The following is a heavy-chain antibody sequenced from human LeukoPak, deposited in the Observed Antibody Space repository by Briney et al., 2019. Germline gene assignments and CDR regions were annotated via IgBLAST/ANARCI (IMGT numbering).Heavy chain of an antibody. CDR1: GGTFSSYA. CDR2: IIPIFGIA. D-gene: IGHD3-22*01. CDR3: ARDPSITMIVD. V-gene: IGHV1-69*04. J-gene: IGHJ4*02. Sequence: SVKVSCKASGGTFSSYAISWVRQAPGQGLEWMGRIIPIFGIANYAQKFQGRVTITADKSTSTAYMELSSLRSEDTAVYYCARDPSITMIVDWGQRTLVTVSS.